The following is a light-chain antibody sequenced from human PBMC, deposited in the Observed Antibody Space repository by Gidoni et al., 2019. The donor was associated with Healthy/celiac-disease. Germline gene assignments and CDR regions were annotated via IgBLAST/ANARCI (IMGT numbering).Light chain of an antibody. Sequence: DIQMTQSPSYLSASVGDRVTITCRASQSISSYLNWYKQKPGKAPKLLIYAASSLQSGVPSRFSGSGSGTDFTLTISSLQPEDFATYYCQQSYSTPRCTFGQGTKLEIK. J-gene: IGKJ2*02. CDR3: QQSYSTPRCT. CDR1: QSISSY. V-gene: IGKV1-39*01. CDR2: AAS.